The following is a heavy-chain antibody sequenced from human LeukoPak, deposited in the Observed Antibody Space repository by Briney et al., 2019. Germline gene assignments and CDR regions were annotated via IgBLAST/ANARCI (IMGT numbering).Heavy chain of an antibody. J-gene: IGHJ4*02. V-gene: IGHV1-69*05. CDR2: IIPIFGTA. D-gene: IGHD3-22*01. Sequence: ASVKVSCKASGGTFSSYAISWVRQAPGQGLEWMGGIIPIFGTANYAQKFQGRVTITTDESTSTAYMELSSLRSEDTAVYYCARRGYDSSGYYFYFDYWGQGTLVTVSS. CDR3: ARRGYDSSGYYFYFDY. CDR1: GGTFSSYA.